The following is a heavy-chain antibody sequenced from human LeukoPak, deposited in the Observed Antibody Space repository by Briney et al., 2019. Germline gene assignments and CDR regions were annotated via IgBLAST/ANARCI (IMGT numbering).Heavy chain of an antibody. Sequence: GESLQISCKGSGCSFTSYWIGWVRQMPRKGLEWMGIIYPGDSDTRYSPSFQGQVTISADKSISTAYLQWSSLKASDTAMYYCARPVLQQQLAPPHYWGQGTLVTVSS. J-gene: IGHJ4*02. D-gene: IGHD6-13*01. CDR1: GCSFTSYW. V-gene: IGHV5-51*01. CDR2: IYPGDSDT. CDR3: ARPVLQQQLAPPHY.